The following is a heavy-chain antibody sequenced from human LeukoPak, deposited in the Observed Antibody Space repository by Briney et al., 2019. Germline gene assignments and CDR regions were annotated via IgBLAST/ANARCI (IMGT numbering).Heavy chain of an antibody. Sequence: GGSLRLSCAASGFTFSSYWMHWVRQAPGKGLVWVSRINSDGSSATYADSVEGRFTISRDNARNTLYLQMNSLRVEDTAVYYCARRYFDYWGQGTLVTVSS. CDR1: GFTFSSYW. CDR3: ARRYFDY. V-gene: IGHV3-74*01. CDR2: INSDGSSA. J-gene: IGHJ4*02. D-gene: IGHD2-15*01.